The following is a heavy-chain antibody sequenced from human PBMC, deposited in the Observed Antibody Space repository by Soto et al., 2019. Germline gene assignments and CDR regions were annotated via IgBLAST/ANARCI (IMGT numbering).Heavy chain of an antibody. CDR2: IRGSGTAT. J-gene: IGHJ3*01. CDR3: RRSRLYYNNEYLRDGFDV. D-gene: IGHD3-10*01. V-gene: IGHV3-23*01. CDR1: GFPFWTYS. Sequence: EVKLLESGGGLVQPGGSMRLSCEASGFPFWTYSMSWVRQAPRKGLEWVSGIRGSGTATYYTDSVKGRFTVSRDNSKDTLFLQMNTMRVEYTAVYYCRRSRLYYNNEYLRDGFDVWGPGT.